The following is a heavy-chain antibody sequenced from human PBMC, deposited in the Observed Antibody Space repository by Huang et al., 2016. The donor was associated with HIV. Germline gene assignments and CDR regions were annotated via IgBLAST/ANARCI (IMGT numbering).Heavy chain of an antibody. CDR3: ARHGRVAGHYYNNMDV. J-gene: IGHJ6*02. CDR1: GGSISSSSYY. Sequence: LQLQESGPGLVKSSETLSLICTVSGGSISSSSYYWGWIRQPPGKGPEWIGSIYYRGNTYYNPPLKSRVTISVDTYKNQFSLKVNSVTAADTAVYYCARHGRVAGHYYNNMDVWGRGTTVTVSS. CDR2: IYYRGNT. D-gene: IGHD6-19*01. V-gene: IGHV4-39*01.